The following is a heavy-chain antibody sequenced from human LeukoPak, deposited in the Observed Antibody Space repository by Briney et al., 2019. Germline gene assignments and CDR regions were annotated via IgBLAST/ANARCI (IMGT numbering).Heavy chain of an antibody. CDR3: AKDKGESWYFYY. J-gene: IGHJ4*02. D-gene: IGHD3-16*01. CDR2: ISYDGSNK. V-gene: IGHV3-30*18. Sequence: GGSLRLSCAASGFTFNSYGMHWVRQAPGKGLEWVAVISYDGSNKYYADSVKGRFAISRDNSKNTLYLQMNSLRAEDTAVYYCAKDKGESWYFYYWGQGTLVTFSS. CDR1: GFTFNSYG.